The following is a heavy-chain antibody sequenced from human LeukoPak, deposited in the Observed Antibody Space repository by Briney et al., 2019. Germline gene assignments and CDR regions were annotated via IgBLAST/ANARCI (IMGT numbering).Heavy chain of an antibody. Sequence: SETLSLTCTVSGGSISDYYWSWIRQPPGKGLEWIGYIHYSGTTNCNPSLKSRATMSVDTSKNQFSLKLNSVTAADTAVYYCARHSSGWHLDFWGQGTLVTVSS. J-gene: IGHJ4*02. V-gene: IGHV4-59*01. CDR2: IHYSGTT. CDR1: GGSISDYY. CDR3: ARHSSGWHLDF. D-gene: IGHD6-19*01.